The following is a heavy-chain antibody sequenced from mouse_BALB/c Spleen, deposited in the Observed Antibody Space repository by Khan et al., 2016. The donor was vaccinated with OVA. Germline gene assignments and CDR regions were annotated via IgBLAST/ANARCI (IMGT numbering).Heavy chain of an antibody. CDR3: ARGYAFFPY. J-gene: IGHJ3*01. CDR2: VNPNNGDT. V-gene: IGHV1-26*01. CDR1: GYSFTVYY. Sequence: EVQLQQSGPDLVKPGASVKISCKASGYSFTVYYMTWVKQSHGKSPEWIGRVNPNNGDTNYNQNFKGKAILTVDKSSNTAYMELRSLTSDDSAVFYCARGYAFFPYWGQGTLVTVSA.